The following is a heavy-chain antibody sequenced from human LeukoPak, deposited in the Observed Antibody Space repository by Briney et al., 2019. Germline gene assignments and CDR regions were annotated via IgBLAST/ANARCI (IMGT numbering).Heavy chain of an antibody. V-gene: IGHV1-69*13. CDR1: GGTFSSYA. D-gene: IGHD3-22*01. Sequence: ASVKVSCKASGGTFSSYAISWVRQAPGQGLEWMGGIIPIFGTANYAQKFQGRVTITADESTSTAYMELSSLRFEDTAVYYCARVPLHDSSGHYYPHWGQGTLVTVSS. CDR2: IIPIFGTA. J-gene: IGHJ1*01. CDR3: ARVPLHDSSGHYYPH.